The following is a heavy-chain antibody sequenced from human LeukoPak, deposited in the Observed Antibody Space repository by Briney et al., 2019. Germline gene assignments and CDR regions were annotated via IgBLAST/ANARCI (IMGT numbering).Heavy chain of an antibody. Sequence: SQTLSLTCTVSGGSISSGGYYWSWIRPHPGKGLEWIGYIYYSGSTYYTPSLQSRVTISVDTSKNQFSLKLSSVTAADTAVYYCARGLRRMVRGVTILSEYYYMDVWGKGTTVTVSS. CDR1: GGSISSGGYY. D-gene: IGHD3-10*01. CDR2: IYYSGST. V-gene: IGHV4-31*03. J-gene: IGHJ6*03. CDR3: ARGLRRMVRGVTILSEYYYMDV.